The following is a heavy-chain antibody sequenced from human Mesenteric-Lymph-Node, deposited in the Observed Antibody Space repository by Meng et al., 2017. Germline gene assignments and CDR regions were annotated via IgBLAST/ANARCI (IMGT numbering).Heavy chain of an antibody. J-gene: IGHJ4*02. CDR3: TTDLADPYCEVLLPLDY. CDR2: IKTKIDDGTT. V-gene: IGHV3-15*01. CDR1: GFSFTNAW. Sequence: GESLIISCTASGFSFTNAWMSWVRQAPGKGLEWVGRIKTKIDDGTTDYAAPVKGRFTISRNDSKDTLYLQMNSLKPEDTAVYYCTTDLADPYCEVLLPLDYWGQGTLVTVSS. D-gene: IGHD3-9*01.